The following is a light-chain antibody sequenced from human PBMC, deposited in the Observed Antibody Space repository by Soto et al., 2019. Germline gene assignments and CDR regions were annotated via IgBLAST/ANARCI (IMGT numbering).Light chain of an antibody. V-gene: IGKV1-5*01. CDR2: DAS. Sequence: DIEVTLTPSSLSASVGDRVTITCRASQSISSWLAWYQQKPGKAPKFLIYDASSLESGVPSRFSGSGSGTEFTLTISSLQPDDFATYYCQQYNSSSQPSAQGTKVDI. J-gene: IGKJ1*01. CDR1: QSISSW. CDR3: QQYNSSSQP.